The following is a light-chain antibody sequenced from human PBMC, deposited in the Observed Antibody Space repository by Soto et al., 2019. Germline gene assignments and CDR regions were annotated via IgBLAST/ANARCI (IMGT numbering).Light chain of an antibody. CDR2: DVT. J-gene: IGLJ2*01. CDR3: SSYTSSSTRVV. CDR1: SSDVGGYDF. Sequence: QSALTQPPSASGSPGQSVTISCTGASSDVGGYDFVSWYQQHPGKAPKLMIYDVTKRPSGVPNRFSGSKSGNTASLTISGLQAEDEADYYCSSYTSSSTRVVFGGGTKVTVL. V-gene: IGLV2-14*03.